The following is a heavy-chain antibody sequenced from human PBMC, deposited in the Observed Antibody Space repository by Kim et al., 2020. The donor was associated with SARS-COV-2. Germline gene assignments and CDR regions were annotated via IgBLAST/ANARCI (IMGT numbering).Heavy chain of an antibody. CDR3: ANSPGGAAAVSY. V-gene: IGHV4-39*01. CDR1: GGSISSSSYY. Sequence: SETLSLTCTVSGGSISSSSYYWGWIRQPPGKGLEWIGSIYYSGSTYYNPSLKSRVTISVDTSKNQFSLKLSSVTAADTAVYYCANSPGGAAAVSYWGQGTLVTVSS. CDR2: IYYSGST. J-gene: IGHJ4*02. D-gene: IGHD6-13*01.